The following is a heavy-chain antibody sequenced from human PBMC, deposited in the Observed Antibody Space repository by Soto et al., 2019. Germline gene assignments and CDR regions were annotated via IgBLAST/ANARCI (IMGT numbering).Heavy chain of an antibody. V-gene: IGHV3-30-3*01. CDR2: ISYDGSNK. CDR3: ARPMFGDLSSYFAY. J-gene: IGHJ4*02. CDR1: GFTFSSYA. Sequence: QVQLVESGGGVVQPGRSLRLSCAASGFTFSSYAMHWVRQAPGKGLEWVAVISYDGSNKYYADSVKGRFTISRDNSKNTLYLQMNSLRAEDTAMYDCARPMFGDLSSYFAYWGQVPLVTVSS. D-gene: IGHD3-10*02.